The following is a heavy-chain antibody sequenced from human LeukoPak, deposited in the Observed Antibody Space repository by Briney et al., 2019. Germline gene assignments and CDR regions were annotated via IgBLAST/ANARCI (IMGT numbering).Heavy chain of an antibody. V-gene: IGHV4-34*01. CDR1: GFTFNSYE. J-gene: IGHJ5*02. CDR3: ARLGRHARS. CDR2: INHSGST. D-gene: IGHD1-26*01. Sequence: GSLRLSCAVSGFTFNSYEMNWVRQGPGKGLEWIGEINHSGSTNYNPSLKSRVTISVDTSKNQFSLKLSSVTAADTAVYYCARLGRHARSWGQGTLVTVSS.